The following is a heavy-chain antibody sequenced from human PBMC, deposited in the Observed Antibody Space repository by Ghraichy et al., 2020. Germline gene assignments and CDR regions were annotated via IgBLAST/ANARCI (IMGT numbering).Heavy chain of an antibody. Sequence: LSLTCAASGFTFNSYSMNWVRQAPGKGLEWVSYISSNSVTIYYGDSVKGRFTASRDNAKNSLYLQMNSLRDEDTAVYYCARDKYFGNYQNYFYYYGMDVWGQGTTVTVSS. CDR3: ARDKYFGNYQNYFYYYGMDV. J-gene: IGHJ6*02. V-gene: IGHV3-48*02. D-gene: IGHD1-7*01. CDR2: ISSNSVTI. CDR1: GFTFNSYS.